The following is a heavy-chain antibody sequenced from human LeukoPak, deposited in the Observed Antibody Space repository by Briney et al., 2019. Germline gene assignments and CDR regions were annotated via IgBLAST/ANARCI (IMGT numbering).Heavy chain of an antibody. D-gene: IGHD4-17*01. CDR3: ASDYGDPLTY. CDR1: GFTFSSYA. CDR2: ISSSGSTI. J-gene: IGHJ4*02. Sequence: GGSLRLSCAASGFTFSSYAMRWVRQAPGKGREWVSYISSSGSTIYYADSVKGRFTISRDNAKNSMYLQMNSLRAEDTAVYYWASDYGDPLTYWGQGTLVTVSS. V-gene: IGHV3-48*03.